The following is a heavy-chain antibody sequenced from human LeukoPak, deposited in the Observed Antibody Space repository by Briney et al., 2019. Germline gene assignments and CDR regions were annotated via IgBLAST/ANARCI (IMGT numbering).Heavy chain of an antibody. Sequence: GGSLSLSCSAAGFTFSSYGLLWVRQAPGKGLEGGAVISYGGGNKYYAHSAKGRFTISRDNSTNTVYMQMNSLRAEDTAVYYCAKRDHYDIFTESAFDIWGQGTMVTVSS. D-gene: IGHD3-9*01. CDR2: ISYGGGNK. V-gene: IGHV3-30-3*02. J-gene: IGHJ3*02. CDR3: AKRDHYDIFTESAFDI. CDR1: GFTFSSYG.